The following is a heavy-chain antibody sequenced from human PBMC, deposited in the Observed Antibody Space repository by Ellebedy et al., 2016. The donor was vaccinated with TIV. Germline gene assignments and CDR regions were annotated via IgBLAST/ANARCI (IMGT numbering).Heavy chain of an antibody. CDR3: ARDPVGVGPAFDV. Sequence: PGGSLRLSCAASGFTFSSYDMHWVRQAPGKGLEWVSSITESSGNTYYADSVKGRFTISRDNSKDTLFLQMNSLRAEDTAIYFCARDPVGVGPAFDVWGQGTMVTVSS. CDR1: GFTFSSYD. V-gene: IGHV3-23*01. J-gene: IGHJ3*01. CDR2: ITESSGNT. D-gene: IGHD4-23*01.